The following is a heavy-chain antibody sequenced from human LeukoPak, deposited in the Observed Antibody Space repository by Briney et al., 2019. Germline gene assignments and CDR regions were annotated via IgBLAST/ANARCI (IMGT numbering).Heavy chain of an antibody. D-gene: IGHD5-12*01. CDR1: GGSISSGGYY. V-gene: IGHV4-31*03. J-gene: IGHJ3*02. CDR2: IYYSGST. CDR3: ARGDSPSDAFDI. Sequence: SETLSLTCTVSGGSISSGGYYWSWIRQHPGTGLEWIGYIYYSGSTYYNPSLKSRVTISVDTSKNQFSLKLSSVTAADTAVYYCARGDSPSDAFDIWGQGTMVTVSS.